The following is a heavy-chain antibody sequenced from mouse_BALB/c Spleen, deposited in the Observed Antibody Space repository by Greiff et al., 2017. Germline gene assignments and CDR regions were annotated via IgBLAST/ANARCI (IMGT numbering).Heavy chain of an antibody. J-gene: IGHJ4*01. V-gene: IGHV1-5*01. CDR1: GYSFTSNW. Sequence: EVQLQESGTVLARPGASVKMSCKASGYSFTSNWMHWVKQRPGQGLEWIGAIYPGNSETSYNQKFKGKAKLTAVTSASTAYMALSSLTNEDSAVYYCTRFSSHYAMDYWGQGTSVTVSA. CDR3: TRFSSHYAMDY. CDR2: IYPGNSET.